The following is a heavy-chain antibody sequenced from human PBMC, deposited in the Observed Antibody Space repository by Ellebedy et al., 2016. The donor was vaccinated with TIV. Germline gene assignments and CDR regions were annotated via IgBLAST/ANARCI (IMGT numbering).Heavy chain of an antibody. CDR1: GFTFSTYT. CDR3: ARCSSGYYSQHGIDV. V-gene: IGHV3-48*04. CDR2: ISSTANTI. D-gene: IGHD3-3*01. Sequence: GESLKISCAASGFTFSTYTMNWVRQAPGKGLEWISYISSTANTIYYADYVKGRFTISRDNAKNSLYLQMNSLRVDDTAIYYCARCSSGYYSQHGIDVWGQGTLVTVSS. J-gene: IGHJ3*01.